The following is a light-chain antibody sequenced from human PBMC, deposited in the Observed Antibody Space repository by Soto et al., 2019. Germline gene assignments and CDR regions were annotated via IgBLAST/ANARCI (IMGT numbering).Light chain of an antibody. V-gene: IGKV1-5*03. CDR2: EAY. CDR3: QQDGSYSRT. CDR1: QSVFNW. J-gene: IGKJ1*01. Sequence: DIQMTQSPSTLSASPGDRVTITCRASQSVFNWLAWYQQKPGKAPKLLIYEAYTLEIGVPSRFSGSGSGTEFTLTISSLQPDDSATYYCQQDGSYSRTFGQGTKVEI.